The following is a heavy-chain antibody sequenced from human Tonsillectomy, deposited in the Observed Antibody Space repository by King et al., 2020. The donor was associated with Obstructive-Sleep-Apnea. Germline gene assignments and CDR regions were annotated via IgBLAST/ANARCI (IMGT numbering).Heavy chain of an antibody. CDR1: GGSISSYY. J-gene: IGHJ4*02. D-gene: IGHD3-22*01. CDR3: ARVKFEDSSGYYYFDY. Sequence: VQLQESGPGLVKPSETLSLTCTVSGGSISSYYWSWIRQPPGKGLEWIGYIYYSGSTNYNTSLKSRVTISVDTSKNQFSLKLSSVTAADTAVYYCARVKFEDSSGYYYFDYWGQGTLVTVSS. CDR2: IYYSGST. V-gene: IGHV4-59*01.